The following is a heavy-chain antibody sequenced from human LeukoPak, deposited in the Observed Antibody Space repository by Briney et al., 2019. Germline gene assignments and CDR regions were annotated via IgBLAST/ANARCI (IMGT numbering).Heavy chain of an antibody. J-gene: IGHJ3*02. CDR2: ISGSGDST. CDR1: GFTFSTYA. Sequence: GGSLRLSCAASGFTFSTYAMSWVRQAPGKGLEWVSAISGSGDSTYYADSVKGRFTISRDNSKNTLYLQMNSLRAEDTAVYYCARGEDAFDIWGQGTMVTVSS. V-gene: IGHV3-23*01. CDR3: ARGEDAFDI.